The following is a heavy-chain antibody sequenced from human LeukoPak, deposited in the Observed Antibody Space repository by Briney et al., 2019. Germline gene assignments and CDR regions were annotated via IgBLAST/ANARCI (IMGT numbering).Heavy chain of an antibody. CDR3: ARDLGFLEWSRGDAFDI. Sequence: GASVKVSCKASGYTFTGYYMHWVRQAPGQGLEWMGWINPNSGGTNYAQKFQGRVTMTRDTSISTAYMELSRLRSDDTAVYYCARDLGFLEWSRGDAFDIWGQGTMVTVSS. CDR1: GYTFTGYY. D-gene: IGHD3-3*01. CDR2: INPNSGGT. V-gene: IGHV1-2*02. J-gene: IGHJ3*02.